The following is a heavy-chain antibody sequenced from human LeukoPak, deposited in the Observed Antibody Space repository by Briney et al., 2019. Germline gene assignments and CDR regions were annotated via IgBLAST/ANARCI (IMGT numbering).Heavy chain of an antibody. CDR2: INPNSGGT. CDR1: VYTFTGYY. J-gene: IGHJ4*02. D-gene: IGHD3-9*01. CDR3: AVIGEDYDILTGYLYY. Sequence: GASVNVSFKSSVYTFTGYYMHWVRQAPGQGLEWMGWINPNSGGTNYAQKFQGRVTMTRDTSISTAYMELSRLRSDDTAVYYCAVIGEDYDILTGYLYYWGQGTLVTVSS. V-gene: IGHV1-2*02.